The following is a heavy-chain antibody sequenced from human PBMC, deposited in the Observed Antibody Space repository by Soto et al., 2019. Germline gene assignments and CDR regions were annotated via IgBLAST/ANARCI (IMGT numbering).Heavy chain of an antibody. CDR1: SGSISSADYY. CDR2: IYYTGSA. V-gene: IGHV4-30-4*01. Sequence: VQLQESGPGLVKPSQTLSLTCTVSSGSISSADYYWSWIRQPPGKGLEWIGYIYYTGSAYYNPSLKSRVTMSVDTSVNQFPLKVTSVTAADTAVYYCASGGSSNWFDPWGQGTLVTVSS. J-gene: IGHJ5*02. CDR3: ASGGSSNWFDP. D-gene: IGHD1-26*01.